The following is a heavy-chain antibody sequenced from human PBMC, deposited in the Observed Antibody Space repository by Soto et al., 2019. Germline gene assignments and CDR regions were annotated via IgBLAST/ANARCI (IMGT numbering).Heavy chain of an antibody. D-gene: IGHD5-12*01. CDR2: IYPGDSDT. J-gene: IGHJ4*02. CDR1: GYTFTTNW. CDR3: ARGSGYHNY. V-gene: IGHV5-51*01. Sequence: VQLVQSGAEVRKPGESLKISCKGSGYTFTTNWIAWVRQMPGKGLERMGIIYPGDSDTKYSPSFQGQVTISADKSISTAYLQWNSLEASDTAMYYCARGSGYHNYWGQGTLVTVSS.